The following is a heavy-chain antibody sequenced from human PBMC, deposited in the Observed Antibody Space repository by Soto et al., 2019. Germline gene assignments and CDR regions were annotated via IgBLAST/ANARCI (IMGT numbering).Heavy chain of an antibody. CDR2: IYYSGST. D-gene: IGHD3-16*02. CDR3: ARDRYGENYYYYYGMDV. Sequence: SETLSLTCTVSGGSISSGDYYWGWIRQPPGKGLEWIGYIYYSGSTYYNPSLKSRVTISVDTSKNQFSLKLSSVTAADTAVYYCARDRYGENYYYYYGMDVWGQGTTVTVSS. CDR1: GGSISSGDYY. J-gene: IGHJ6*02. V-gene: IGHV4-30-4*01.